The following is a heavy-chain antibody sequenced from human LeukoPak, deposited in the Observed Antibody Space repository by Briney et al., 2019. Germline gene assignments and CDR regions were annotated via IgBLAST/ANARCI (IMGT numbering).Heavy chain of an antibody. J-gene: IGHJ4*02. D-gene: IGHD2-15*01. V-gene: IGHV4-31*03. CDR3: ARGVAATKKTGYYFDY. CDR1: GGSISSGGYY. CDR2: IYYSGST. Sequence: SETLSLTCTVSGGSISSGGYYWSWIRQHPGKGLEWIGYIYYSGSTYYNPSLKGRVTISVDTSKNQFSLKLSFVTAADTAVYYCARGVAATKKTGYYFDYWGQGTLVTVSS.